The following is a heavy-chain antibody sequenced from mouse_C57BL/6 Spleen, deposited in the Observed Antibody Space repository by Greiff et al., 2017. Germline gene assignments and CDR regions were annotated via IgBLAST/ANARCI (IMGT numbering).Heavy chain of an antibody. V-gene: IGHV1-59*01. Sequence: VQLQQPGAELVRPGTSVKLSCKASGYTFTSYWMHWVKQRPGQGLEWIGVIDPSDSYTNYNQKFKGKATLTVDPSSSTAYMPLSSLTSEDSAVYYCARYDYSGSRYYFDYWGQGTTLTVSS. CDR3: ARYDYSGSRYYFDY. J-gene: IGHJ2*01. D-gene: IGHD1-1*01. CDR2: IDPSDSYT. CDR1: GYTFTSYW.